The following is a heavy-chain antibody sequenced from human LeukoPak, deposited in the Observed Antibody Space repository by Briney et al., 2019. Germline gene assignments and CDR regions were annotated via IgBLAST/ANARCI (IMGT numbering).Heavy chain of an antibody. D-gene: IGHD3-3*01. J-gene: IGHJ5*01. Sequence: GGSPRLSCTGSGFIFNQYGMMWVRQAPGKGPEWLSYISATTSTLYYVDSVKGRFTISRDNTKSSLYLQMNSLTVEDTAIYYCARCLWSSSRYMDSWGQGTLVTVSA. V-gene: IGHV3-48*01. CDR1: GFIFNQYG. CDR3: ARCLWSSSRYMDS. CDR2: ISATTSTL.